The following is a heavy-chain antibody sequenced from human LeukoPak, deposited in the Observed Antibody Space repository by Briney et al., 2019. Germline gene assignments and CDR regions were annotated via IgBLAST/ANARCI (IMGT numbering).Heavy chain of an antibody. D-gene: IGHD3-10*01. CDR3: AKDSRGGTVLLWFGEKTFDY. V-gene: IGHV3-30*18. J-gene: IGHJ4*02. CDR1: GFTFSSYG. CDR2: ISYDGSNK. Sequence: GGSLRLSCAASGFTFSSYGMHWVRQAPGKGLEWVAVISYDGSNKYYADSVKGRFTISRDNSKNTLYLQMNSLRAEDTAVYYCAKDSRGGTVLLWFGEKTFDYWGQGTLVTVSS.